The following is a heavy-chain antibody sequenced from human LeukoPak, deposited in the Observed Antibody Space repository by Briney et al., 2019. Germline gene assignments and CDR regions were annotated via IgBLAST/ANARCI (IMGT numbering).Heavy chain of an antibody. CDR1: GGSISSGSYC. V-gene: IGHV4-61*02. D-gene: IGHD3-10*01. J-gene: IGHJ5*02. CDR2: MCNSGTT. CDR3: ARAILLRGLRFDP. Sequence: PSETLSLTCTVSGGSISSGSYCWSWIRQPAGKGLEWIGRMCNSGTTNYNPSLKSRVTISVDTSKNQFSLRLSSVTAADTAVYYCARAILLRGLRFDPWGQGTLVTVSS.